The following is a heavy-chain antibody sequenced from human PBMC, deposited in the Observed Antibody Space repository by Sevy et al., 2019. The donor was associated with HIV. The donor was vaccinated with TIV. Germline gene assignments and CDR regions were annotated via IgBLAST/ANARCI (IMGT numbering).Heavy chain of an antibody. CDR2: IYYSGST. J-gene: IGHJ4*02. V-gene: IGHV4-59*01. CDR1: DGFITNFY. CDR3: ARDRGYYDSSGYGY. D-gene: IGHD3-22*01. Sequence: SETLSLTCTISDGFITNFYWSWIRQPPGKGLEWIGNIYYSGSTNYNPSLRSRVTMSVDTSRNQFSLKLSSVTAADTAVYYCARDRGYYDSSGYGYWGQGTLVTVSS.